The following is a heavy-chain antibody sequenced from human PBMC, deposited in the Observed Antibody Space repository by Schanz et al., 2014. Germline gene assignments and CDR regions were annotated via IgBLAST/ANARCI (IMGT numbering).Heavy chain of an antibody. CDR1: GITFSTYV. Sequence: VQLEQSGAEVKKPGSSVKVSCKASGITFSTYVVVCVRQAPGQGLEWMGRIIPILGIANYAQKFQGRVTITADRSTSTAYMELSSLRSEDTAVYYCARGYGDSPTDFWGQGTLVTVSS. J-gene: IGHJ4*02. V-gene: IGHV1-69*04. CDR3: ARGYGDSPTDF. CDR2: IIPILGIA. D-gene: IGHD4-17*01.